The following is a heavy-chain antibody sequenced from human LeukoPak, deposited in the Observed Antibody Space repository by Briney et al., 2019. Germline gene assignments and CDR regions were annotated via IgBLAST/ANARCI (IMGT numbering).Heavy chain of an antibody. CDR2: IYSGGST. D-gene: IGHD4-23*01. Sequence: PGGSLRPSCAASGFTLSGNYMTWVRQAPGKGLEWVSVIYSGGSTYYSDSVKGRFTISRDNSKNTLYLQMNSLSAEDTAVYYCASGVVDGDNSGYWGQGTLVTVSS. J-gene: IGHJ4*02. CDR1: GFTLSGNY. V-gene: IGHV3-66*01. CDR3: ASGVVDGDNSGY.